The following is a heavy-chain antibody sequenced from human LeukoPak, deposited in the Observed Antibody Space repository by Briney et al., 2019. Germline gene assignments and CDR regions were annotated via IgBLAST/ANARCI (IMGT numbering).Heavy chain of an antibody. Sequence: SETLSLTCTVSGGSISSSDYYWGWIRQPPGKGLEWIGSIYYSGSTYYNPSLKSRVTISVDTSKNQFSLKLSSVTAADTAVYYCARAAPIAAHIDLWGRGTLVTVSS. V-gene: IGHV4-39*07. CDR1: GGSISSSDYY. CDR2: IYYSGST. D-gene: IGHD6-6*01. J-gene: IGHJ2*01. CDR3: ARAAPIAAHIDL.